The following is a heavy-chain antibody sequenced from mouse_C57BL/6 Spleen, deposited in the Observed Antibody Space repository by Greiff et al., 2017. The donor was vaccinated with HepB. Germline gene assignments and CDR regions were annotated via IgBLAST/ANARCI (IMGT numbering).Heavy chain of an antibody. CDR1: GYTFTDHT. Sequence: VQLQQSDAELVKPGASVKISCKVSGYTFTDHTIHWMRQRPEQGLEWIGSIYPRDGSTKYTENFKGKATLTADTSSSTAYMQLNILTSEDSAVYICSRGGTTVGTYDAMDYWGQGTSVTVSS. V-gene: IGHV1-78*01. CDR3: SRGGTTVGTYDAMDY. CDR2: IYPRDGST. D-gene: IGHD1-1*01. J-gene: IGHJ4*01.